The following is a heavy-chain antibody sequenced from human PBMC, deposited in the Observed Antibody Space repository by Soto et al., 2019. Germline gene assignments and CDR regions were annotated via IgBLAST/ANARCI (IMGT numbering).Heavy chain of an antibody. D-gene: IGHD1-26*01. Sequence: GGSLRLSCAASGFTFSSYAMSWVRQAPGKGLEWVSAISGSDGSTYYADSVKGRFTISRDNSKNTLYLQMNSLRAEDTAVYYCAKEPMEPYSGSYFDYWGKGTLDTVSS. J-gene: IGHJ4*02. CDR2: ISGSDGST. CDR1: GFTFSSYA. V-gene: IGHV3-23*01. CDR3: AKEPMEPYSGSYFDY.